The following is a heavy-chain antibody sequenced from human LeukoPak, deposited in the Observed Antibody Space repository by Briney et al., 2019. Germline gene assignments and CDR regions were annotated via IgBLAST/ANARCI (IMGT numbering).Heavy chain of an antibody. CDR1: GFTFSSSA. J-gene: IGHJ4*02. CDR2: ISASGGST. D-gene: IGHD3-3*01. CDR3: AKKSLWSGPFDY. V-gene: IGHV3-23*01. Sequence: GGSLRLSCAASGFTFSSSAMSWVRQVPGKGLEWVSGISASGGSTYYADSVRGRFTISRDNSKNTLYVQMNSLRAEDTAVYFCAKKSLWSGPFDYWGQGTLVTVFS.